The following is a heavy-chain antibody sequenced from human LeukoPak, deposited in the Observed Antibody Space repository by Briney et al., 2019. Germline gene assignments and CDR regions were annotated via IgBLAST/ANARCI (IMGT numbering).Heavy chain of an antibody. CDR1: GDSVSSNSAA. V-gene: IGHV6-1*01. J-gene: IGHJ4*02. Sequence: SQTLSLTCAISGDSVSSNSAAWNWIRQSPSRGLEWLGRTYYRSKWYNDYAVSVKSRITINPDTSKNQFSLQLNSVTPEDTAVYYCARAGRFILTGYYRYYYFDYWGQGTLVTVSS. CDR3: ARAGRFILTGYYRYYYFDY. D-gene: IGHD3-9*01. CDR2: TYYRSKWYN.